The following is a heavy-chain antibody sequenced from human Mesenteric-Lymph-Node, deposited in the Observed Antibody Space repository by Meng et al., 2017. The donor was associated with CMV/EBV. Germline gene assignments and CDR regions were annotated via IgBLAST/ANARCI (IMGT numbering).Heavy chain of an antibody. Sequence: QVQLQQWGAGLLKPSETLSLPCAVYGGSFSGYYWSWIRQPPGKGLEWIGEINHSGVPNYNPSLKSRVTISLDRSKNQFSLKLSSVTAEDTAVYYCARGSDIPVNNYWGQGTLVTVPQ. J-gene: IGHJ4*02. CDR1: GGSFSGYY. D-gene: IGHD2-15*01. CDR3: ARGSDIPVNNY. CDR2: INHSGVP. V-gene: IGHV4-34*01.